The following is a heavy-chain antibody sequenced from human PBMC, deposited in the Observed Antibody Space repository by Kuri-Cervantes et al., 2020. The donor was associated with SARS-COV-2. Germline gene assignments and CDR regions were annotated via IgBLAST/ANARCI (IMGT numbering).Heavy chain of an antibody. CDR1: GYTLTELS. Sequence: ASVKVSCKVSGYTLTELSMHWVRQAPGKGLEWMGGFDPEDGETIYAQKFQGRVTMTEDTSTDTAYMELSSLRPEDTAVYYCATYSSSSWHFDYWGQGTLVTVSS. CDR3: ATYSSSSWHFDY. D-gene: IGHD6-6*01. V-gene: IGHV1-24*01. J-gene: IGHJ4*02. CDR2: FDPEDGET.